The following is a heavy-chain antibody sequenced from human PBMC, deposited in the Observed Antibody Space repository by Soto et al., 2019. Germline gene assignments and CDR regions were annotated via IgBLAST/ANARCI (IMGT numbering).Heavy chain of an antibody. V-gene: IGHV4-59*01. J-gene: IGHJ4*02. CDR1: GGSISNYY. CDR2: IYSSGST. CDR3: ARDHAHSYGVYYFDY. Sequence: PSETLSLTCTVAGGSISNYYWNWIRQSPGKGLEWIGYIYSSGSTHYNPSLQNRVTISIDTSKNQVSLKVNSVTAADTAVYYCARDHAHSYGVYYFDYWGQGTLVTVSS. D-gene: IGHD5-18*01.